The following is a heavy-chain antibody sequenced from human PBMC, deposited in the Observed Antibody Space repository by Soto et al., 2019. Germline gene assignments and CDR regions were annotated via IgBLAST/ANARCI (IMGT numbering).Heavy chain of an antibody. D-gene: IGHD5-18*01. Sequence: GGSLRLSWAASGFTFSSYAMSWVRQAPGKGLEWVSAISGSGGSTYYADSVKGRFTISRDNSKNTLYLQMNSLRAEDAAVYYCAKKEGYSYGFPFDYWGQGTLVTVSS. V-gene: IGHV3-23*01. CDR1: GFTFSSYA. CDR2: ISGSGGST. CDR3: AKKEGYSYGFPFDY. J-gene: IGHJ4*02.